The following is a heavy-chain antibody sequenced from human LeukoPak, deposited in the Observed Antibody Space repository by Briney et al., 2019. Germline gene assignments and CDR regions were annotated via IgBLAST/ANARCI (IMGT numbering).Heavy chain of an antibody. CDR3: ARAPLMRYCSSTSCYRPAFDI. CDR2: INHSGST. J-gene: IGHJ3*02. Sequence: SETLSLTCAVYGGSFSGYYWSWIRQPPGKGLEWIGEINHSGSTNYNPSLKSRVTISVDTSKNQFSLKLSSVTAADTAVYYCARAPLMRYCSSTSCYRPAFDIWGQGTVVTVSS. V-gene: IGHV4-34*01. CDR1: GGSFSGYY. D-gene: IGHD2-2*02.